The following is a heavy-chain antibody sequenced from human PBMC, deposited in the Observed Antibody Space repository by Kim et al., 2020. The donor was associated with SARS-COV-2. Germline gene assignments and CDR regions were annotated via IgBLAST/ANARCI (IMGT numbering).Heavy chain of an antibody. D-gene: IGHD5-12*01. J-gene: IGHJ6*02. V-gene: IGHV1-58*01. CDR2: IVVGSGNT. CDR1: GFTFVNSA. CDR3: AAEGYSGSDRAGNYYGMDV. Sequence: SVKVSCKASGFTFVNSAVQWVRQARGQRLEWIGWIVVGSGNTNYAQKFQERVTITRDMSTNTAYMELSSLRSEDTAVYYCAAEGYSGSDRAGNYYGMDVWGQGTTVTVSS.